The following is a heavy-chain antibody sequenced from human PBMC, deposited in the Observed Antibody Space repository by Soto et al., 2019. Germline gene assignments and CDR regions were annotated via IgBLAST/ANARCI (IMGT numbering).Heavy chain of an antibody. CDR3: ATQDFRGTTGTT. J-gene: IGHJ4*02. CDR1: GFMFDSYA. V-gene: IGHV3-48*03. Sequence: GGSLRLSCVASGFMFDSYAMNWVRQAPGKGLEWVSYISPGGDRIYYAESLKGRITISRDNARNSLSLQMNILRVEDTAVYNCATQDFRGTTGTTWGQGTLVTVSS. D-gene: IGHD1-1*01. CDR2: ISPGGDRI.